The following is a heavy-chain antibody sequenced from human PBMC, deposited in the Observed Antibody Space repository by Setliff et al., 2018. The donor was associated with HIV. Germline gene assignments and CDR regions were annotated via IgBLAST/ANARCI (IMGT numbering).Heavy chain of an antibody. CDR3: ARDIVVVPAAAVRNYYYYMDV. Sequence: SVKVSCKASGGTFSSYAISWVRQAPGQGLEWMGRIIPIFGTANYAQKFQGRVTITADKSTSTAYMELSSLRSEDTAVYYCARDIVVVPAAAVRNYYYYMDVWGKGTTVTVLL. CDR2: IIPIFGTA. D-gene: IGHD2-2*01. CDR1: GGTFSSYA. V-gene: IGHV1-69*06. J-gene: IGHJ6*03.